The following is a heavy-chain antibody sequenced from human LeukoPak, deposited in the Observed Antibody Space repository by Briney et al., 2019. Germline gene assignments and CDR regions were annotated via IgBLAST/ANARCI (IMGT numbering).Heavy chain of an antibody. CDR1: GYTFTGYY. J-gene: IGHJ4*02. V-gene: IGHV1-18*04. CDR2: ISAYNGNT. D-gene: IGHD3-10*01. CDR3: ARVLGPFRGVLLDY. Sequence: ASVKVSCKASGYTFTGYYMHWVRQAPGQGLEWMGWISAYNGNTNYAQKLQGRVTMTTDTSTSTAYMELRSLRSDDTAVYYCARVLGPFRGVLLDYWGQGTLVTVSS.